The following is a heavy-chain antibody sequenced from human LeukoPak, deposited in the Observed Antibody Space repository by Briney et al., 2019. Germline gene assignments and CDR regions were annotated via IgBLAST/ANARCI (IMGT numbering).Heavy chain of an antibody. CDR1: GSTFSDYY. J-gene: IGHJ4*02. CDR3: AGGRGSSTFDY. CDR2: ISSSGSTI. D-gene: IGHD6-13*01. Sequence: GGSLRLSCAASGSTFSDYYMSWIRQAPGKGLEWVSYISSSGSTIYYADSVKGRFTISRDNAKNTLYLQMNSLRAEDTAVYYCAGGRGSSTFDYWGQGTLVTVSS. V-gene: IGHV3-11*04.